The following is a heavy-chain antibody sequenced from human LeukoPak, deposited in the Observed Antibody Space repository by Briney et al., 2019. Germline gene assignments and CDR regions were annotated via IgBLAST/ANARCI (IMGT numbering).Heavy chain of an antibody. CDR2: ISYDGSNK. J-gene: IGHJ6*02. CDR3: ARGQPGVGRLYYYYGMDV. Sequence: GGSLRLSCAASGFTFSSYAMHWVRQAPGKGLEWVAVISYDGSNKYYADSVKGRFTISRDNSKNTLYLQMNSLRAEDTAVYYCARGQPGVGRLYYYYGMDVWGQGTTVTVSS. V-gene: IGHV3-30-3*01. D-gene: IGHD7-27*01. CDR1: GFTFSSYA.